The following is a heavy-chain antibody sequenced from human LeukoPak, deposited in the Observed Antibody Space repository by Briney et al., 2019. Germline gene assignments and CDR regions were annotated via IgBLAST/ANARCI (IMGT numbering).Heavy chain of an antibody. Sequence: GGSLRLSCAASGFTFSDYYMSWIRQAPGKGLEWVSYISSSGSTIYYADSVKGRFTISRDNAKNSLYLQMNSLRAEDTAVYYCARDLNSGSYYYYYGMDVGGQGTTVTVSS. CDR3: ARDLNSGSYYYYYGMDV. J-gene: IGHJ6*02. CDR2: ISSSGSTI. V-gene: IGHV3-11*01. CDR1: GFTFSDYY. D-gene: IGHD3-10*01.